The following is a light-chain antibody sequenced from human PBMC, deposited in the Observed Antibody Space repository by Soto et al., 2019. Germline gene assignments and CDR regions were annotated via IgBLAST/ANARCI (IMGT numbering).Light chain of an antibody. CDR3: CSYAGSYFYV. CDR1: SSDVGGYNY. Sequence: QSVLTQPRSVSGSPGQSVTISCTGTSSDVGGYNYVSWYQQLPGKAPKLMIYEVSERPSGVPDRFSGSKSGNTASLTISGLQAEDEADYYCCSYAGSYFYVFGTGTKVTVL. J-gene: IGLJ1*01. V-gene: IGLV2-11*01. CDR2: EVS.